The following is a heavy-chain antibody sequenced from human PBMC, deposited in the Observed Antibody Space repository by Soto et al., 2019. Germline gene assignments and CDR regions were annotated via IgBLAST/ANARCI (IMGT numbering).Heavy chain of an antibody. CDR3: ARDRAPKGVTPFYLDY. CDR1: GFTFSSYS. J-gene: IGHJ4*02. Sequence: GGSLRLCCAASGFTFSSYSMTWVRQAPGKGLEWVSYISGGSKTIYYADSVKGRFTISRDNAKNSLFLQMNSLRDEDTAVYYCARDRAPKGVTPFYLDYWGQGVLVTVSS. V-gene: IGHV3-48*02. CDR2: ISGGSKTI. D-gene: IGHD2-21*02.